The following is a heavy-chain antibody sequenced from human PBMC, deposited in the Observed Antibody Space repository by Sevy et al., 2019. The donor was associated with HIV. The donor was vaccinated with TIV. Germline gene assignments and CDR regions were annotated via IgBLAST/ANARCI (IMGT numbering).Heavy chain of an antibody. J-gene: IGHJ6*02. V-gene: IGHV4-30-2*01. CDR2: MYHSGST. CDR1: GDSISSGGYS. Sequence: SETLSLTCAVSGDSISSGGYSWNWIRQPPGKGLEWIGYMYHSGSTYYNPSLQSRVTISVDRSKNQFSLKLTSVTAADTAVYYCARELISGRYYGMDVWGQGTTVTVSS. CDR3: ARELISGRYYGMDV. D-gene: IGHD6-19*01.